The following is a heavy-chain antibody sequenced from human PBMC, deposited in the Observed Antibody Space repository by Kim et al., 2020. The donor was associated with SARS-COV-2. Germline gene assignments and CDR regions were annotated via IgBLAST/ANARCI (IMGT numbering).Heavy chain of an antibody. CDR2: IRSKAYGGTT. D-gene: IGHD1-26*01. Sequence: GGSLRLSCTTSGFSFGDYAMGWVRQAPGKGLEWVTLIRSKAYGGTTEYAASVKGRITISRDDSKSISYLQMDSLNNEDTAVYFCTRPPQSGSCRHFDYWGQGTLVTVSS. CDR1: GFSFGDYA. J-gene: IGHJ4*01. CDR3: TRPPQSGSCRHFDY. V-gene: IGHV3-49*04.